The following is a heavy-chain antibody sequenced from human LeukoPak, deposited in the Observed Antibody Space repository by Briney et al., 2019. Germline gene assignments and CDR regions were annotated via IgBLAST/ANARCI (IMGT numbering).Heavy chain of an antibody. D-gene: IGHD3-22*01. CDR1: GGTFSSYA. J-gene: IGHJ4*02. V-gene: IGHV1-69*05. Sequence: SVKVSCKASGGTFSSYAISWVRQAPGQGPEWMGGIIPIFGTANYAQKFQGRVTITTDESTSTAYMELSSLRSEDTAVYYCANTRDDSSGYYRVYFDYWGQGTLVTVSS. CDR2: IIPIFGTA. CDR3: ANTRDDSSGYYRVYFDY.